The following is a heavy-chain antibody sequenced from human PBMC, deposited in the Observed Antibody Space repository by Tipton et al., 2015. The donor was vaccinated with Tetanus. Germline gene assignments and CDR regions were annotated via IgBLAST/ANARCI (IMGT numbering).Heavy chain of an antibody. CDR2: ISTSSTTI. Sequence: SLRLSCTASGFTFNTYNMNWVRQAPGKGLEWVSYISTSSTTIFYADSVRGRFTISRDNAKNSLYLLMDSLRAEDTAVYYCARDQIVEQATRDHDYGVDVWGQGTTVTVSS. D-gene: IGHD3-22*01. V-gene: IGHV3-48*01. CDR1: GFTFNTYN. CDR3: ARDQIVEQATRDHDYGVDV. J-gene: IGHJ6*02.